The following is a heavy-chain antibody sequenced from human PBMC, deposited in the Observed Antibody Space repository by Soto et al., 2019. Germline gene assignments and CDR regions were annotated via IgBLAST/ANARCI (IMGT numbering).Heavy chain of an antibody. CDR3: ARDRRYSGYDYNYYYGMDV. Sequence: SVKVSCKASGGTFSSSAISWVRQAPGQGLEWMGGIIPIFGIPNYAQKFQGRVTITADKSTSTAYMELSSLRSEDTAVYYCARDRRYSGYDYNYYYGMDVWGQGTTVTVSS. CDR2: IIPIFGIP. D-gene: IGHD5-12*01. CDR1: GGTFSSSA. V-gene: IGHV1-69*10. J-gene: IGHJ6*02.